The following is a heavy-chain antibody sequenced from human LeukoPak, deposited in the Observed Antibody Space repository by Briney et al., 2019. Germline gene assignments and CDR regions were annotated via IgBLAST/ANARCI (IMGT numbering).Heavy chain of an antibody. J-gene: IGHJ3*02. CDR2: INSDGSST. V-gene: IGHV3-74*01. D-gene: IGHD5-18*01. CDR1: GFTFSGYW. Sequence: GGSLRLSCAASGFTFSGYWMHWVRQAPGKGLVWVSRINSDGSSTSYADSVKGRFTISRDSAKNTLYLQTNSLRAEDTAVYYCVRDGYSYGFMLAFDIWGLGTRVTVSS. CDR3: VRDGYSYGFMLAFDI.